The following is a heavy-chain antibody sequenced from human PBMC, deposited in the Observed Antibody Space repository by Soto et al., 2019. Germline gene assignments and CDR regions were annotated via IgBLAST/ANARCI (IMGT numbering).Heavy chain of an antibody. CDR3: ARPGEATNRAPFDY. D-gene: IGHD2-8*01. Sequence: GGSLRLSCTTSGFTFGDYAMSWFRQAPGKGLEWIGYIRSNTYGGTTEYSPSFQGQVTISADKSISTAYLQWSSLKASDTAMYYCARPGEATNRAPFDYWGQETLVTVSS. CDR2: IRSNTYGGTT. V-gene: IGHV3-49*01. J-gene: IGHJ4*02. CDR1: GFTFGDYA.